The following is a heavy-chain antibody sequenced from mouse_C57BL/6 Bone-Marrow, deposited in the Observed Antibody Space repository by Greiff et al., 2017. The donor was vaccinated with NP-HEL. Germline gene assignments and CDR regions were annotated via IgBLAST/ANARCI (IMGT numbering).Heavy chain of an antibody. CDR1: GFTFSSYA. Sequence: EVMLVESGGGLVKPGGSLKLSCAASGFTFSSYAMSWVRQTPEKRLEWVATISDGGSYTYYPDNVKGRFTISRDNAKNNLYLQMSHLKSEDTAMYYCARDQLRPHAMDYWGQGTSVTVSS. CDR3: ARDQLRPHAMDY. CDR2: ISDGGSYT. J-gene: IGHJ4*01. D-gene: IGHD3-2*02. V-gene: IGHV5-4*01.